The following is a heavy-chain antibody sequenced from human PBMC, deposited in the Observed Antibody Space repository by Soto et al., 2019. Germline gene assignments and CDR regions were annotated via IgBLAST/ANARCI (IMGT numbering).Heavy chain of an antibody. V-gene: IGHV3-74*01. J-gene: IGHJ6*02. CDR3: ARVGISGYDWYPLYYYYCMDV. D-gene: IGHD5-12*01. CDR2: INSDGSTT. Sequence: GGSLRLSGAASGFTFSIFLMHWLRHTPGQGLVSVSRINSDGSTTSYADSVKGRIAISRDNAKHTLYRQMNRLTAEDTAVYYCARVGISGYDWYPLYYYYCMDVWGQGTTVTVSS. CDR1: GFTFSIFL.